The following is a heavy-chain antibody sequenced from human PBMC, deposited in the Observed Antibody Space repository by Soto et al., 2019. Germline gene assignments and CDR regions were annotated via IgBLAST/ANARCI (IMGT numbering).Heavy chain of an antibody. CDR1: EFDFSNYA. D-gene: IGHD3-22*01. J-gene: IGHJ3*02. CDR2: ITASGATT. CDR3: AKNGRVTMIVVVIPDAFDI. Sequence: VQLLESGGGLIQPGGSLRLSCAASEFDFSNYAMAWVRQAPGKGLEWVSHITASGATTYYADSVKGRFTISRDNSKNTLYLQMNSLRAEDTAVYYCAKNGRVTMIVVVIPDAFDIWGQGTMVTVSS. V-gene: IGHV3-23*01.